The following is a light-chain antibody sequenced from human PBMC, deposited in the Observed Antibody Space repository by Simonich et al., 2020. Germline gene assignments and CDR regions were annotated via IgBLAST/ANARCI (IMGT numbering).Light chain of an antibody. CDR2: GSR. CDR1: SSNIGAGYD. CDR3: QSYDSSLSGSV. J-gene: IGLJ3*02. Sequence: QSVLTQPPSVSGAPGQRVTISCTGSSSNIGAGYDVHWYQQLPGTAPKLLLYGSRNRPAGVPDRFSASKSGTSASLAITGLQAEDEADYYCQSYDSSLSGSVFGGGTKLTVL. V-gene: IGLV1-40*01.